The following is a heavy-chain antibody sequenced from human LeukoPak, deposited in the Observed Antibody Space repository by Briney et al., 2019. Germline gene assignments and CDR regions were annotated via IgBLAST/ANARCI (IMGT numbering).Heavy chain of an antibody. CDR1: RFTFSNYW. CDR3: AKWGPYCVGDYCPALDS. CDR2: INQDGSKK. D-gene: IGHD2-21*02. J-gene: IGHJ4*02. V-gene: IGHV3-7*01. Sequence: GGSLRLSCVASRFTFSNYWMSWVRQAPGKGLEWVANINQDGSKKRYADSVKGRFTISRDNAKGSLYLQLNSLRAQDTAVYYCAKWGPYCVGDYCPALDSWGPGTLVTVSS.